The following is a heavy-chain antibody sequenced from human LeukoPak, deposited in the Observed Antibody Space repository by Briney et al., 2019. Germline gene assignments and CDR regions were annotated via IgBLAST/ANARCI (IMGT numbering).Heavy chain of an antibody. D-gene: IGHD6-19*01. CDR1: GGSLRSSGHW. Sequence: SETLSLTCTVSGGSLRSSGHWWVRIRQPPGKGLEWIGSIHYSGKVCYNPSLKSRVTTSVDTSTDQFSLRLSSATAADTAIYYCARQSGDQSSAWYFDAWGQGTLVTVSS. V-gene: IGHV4-39*01. J-gene: IGHJ4*02. CDR3: ARQSGDQSSAWYFDA. CDR2: IHYSGKV.